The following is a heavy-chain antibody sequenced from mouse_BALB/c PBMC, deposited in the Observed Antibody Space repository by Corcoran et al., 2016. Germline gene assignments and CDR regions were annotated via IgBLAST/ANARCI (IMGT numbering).Heavy chain of an antibody. CDR3: ARSRDYYGNFAY. V-gene: IGHV9-1*02. Sequence: QIQLVQSGPELKKPGETVKISCKASGSTLTNYGMNWVKQAPGKGLKWMGWINTYTGEPTYADDFKGRFAFSLETSASTAYLQINNLKNEDMATYFCARSRDYYGNFAYWGQGTLVTVSA. CDR2: INTYTGEP. D-gene: IGHD2-1*01. CDR1: GSTLTNYG. J-gene: IGHJ3*01.